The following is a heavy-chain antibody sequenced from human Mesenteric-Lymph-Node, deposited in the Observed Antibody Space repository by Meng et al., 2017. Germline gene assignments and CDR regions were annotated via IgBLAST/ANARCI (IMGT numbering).Heavy chain of an antibody. CDR1: GVSISSNIR. Sequence: QVQLQEAGPGLVKPSQTLSLTCGVSGVSISSNIRLTWVSHQPGRGVQWFVHYYYSGGTLYYPPFKRRLIIIIVTSPNHLSPQLRFGTAAETAVDYCAAQGRSHLVGVRVYWGQGTLVTVSS. CDR3: AAQGRSHLVGVRVY. J-gene: IGHJ4*02. D-gene: IGHD3-10*01. CDR2: YYYSGGT. V-gene: IGHV4-4*02.